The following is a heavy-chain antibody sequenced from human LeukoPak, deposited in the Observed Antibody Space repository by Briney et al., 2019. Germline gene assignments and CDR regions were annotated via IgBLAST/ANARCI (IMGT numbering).Heavy chain of an antibody. CDR2: ISWNSGSI. J-gene: IGHJ4*02. V-gene: IGHV3-9*01. CDR3: AKDRTYYYDSSDRGAFDY. D-gene: IGHD3-22*01. CDR1: GFTFNDYA. Sequence: GGSLRLSCAASGFTFNDYAMHWVRHAPGKGLEWVSGISWNSGSIGYADSVEGRFTISRDNAKNSLYLQMNSLRAEDTALYYCAKDRTYYYDSSDRGAFDYWGQGTLVTVSS.